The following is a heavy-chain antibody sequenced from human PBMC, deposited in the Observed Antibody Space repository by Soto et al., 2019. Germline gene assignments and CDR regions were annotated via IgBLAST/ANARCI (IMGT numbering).Heavy chain of an antibody. V-gene: IGHV3-74*01. Sequence: EVQLVESGGGLVQPGGSLRLSCAASGFTFSSYWMHWVRQAPGKGLVWLSRVNTHGSTTNYADSVKGRFTISRDNAEXXXXXXXXXXXXXXXXXXXXXXXXXXXXWFDYWGQGTLVTVSS. CDR2: VNTHGSTT. CDR3: XXXXXXXXWFDY. J-gene: IGHJ4*02. CDR1: GFTFSSYW.